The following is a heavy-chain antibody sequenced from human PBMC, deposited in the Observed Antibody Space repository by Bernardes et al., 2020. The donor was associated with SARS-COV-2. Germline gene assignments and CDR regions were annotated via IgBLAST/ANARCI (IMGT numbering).Heavy chain of an antibody. J-gene: IGHJ4*02. CDR2: LYYTGST. CDR3: ARGFDY. CDR1: GGSIRASY. V-gene: IGHV4-59*01. Sequence: SETLSLTCTVSGGSIRASYWSWFRQPPGQGLEWIGYLYYTGSTNYNPSLQSRVTISVDTSKNQFSLKLSSVTAADTAVYYCARGFDYWGQGILVTGSS.